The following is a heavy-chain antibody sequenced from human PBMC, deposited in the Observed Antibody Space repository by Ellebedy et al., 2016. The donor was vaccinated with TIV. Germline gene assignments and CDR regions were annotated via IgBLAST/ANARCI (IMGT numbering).Heavy chain of an antibody. CDR2: INPSGGST. V-gene: IGHV1-46*01. CDR3: ARARSYGYSPDLYYYYGMDV. CDR1: GYTFTSYY. D-gene: IGHD5-18*01. J-gene: IGHJ6*02. Sequence: ASVKVSXXASGYTFTSYYMHWVRQAPGQGLEWMGIINPSGGSTSYAQKFQGRVTITADESTSTAYMELSSLRSEDTAVYYCARARSYGYSPDLYYYYGMDVWGQGTTVTVSS.